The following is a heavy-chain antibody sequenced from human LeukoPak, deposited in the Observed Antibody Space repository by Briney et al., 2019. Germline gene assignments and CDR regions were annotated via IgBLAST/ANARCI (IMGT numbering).Heavy chain of an antibody. Sequence: GESLKISCKGSGYSFTSYWIGWVRPMPGKGLEWMGIIYPGDSDTRYSPSFQGQVTISADKSISTAYLQWSSLKASDTAMYYCARPAYQGFGGTHFDYWGQGTLVTVSS. CDR3: ARPAYQGFGGTHFDY. CDR2: IYPGDSDT. D-gene: IGHD3-3*01. V-gene: IGHV5-51*01. J-gene: IGHJ4*02. CDR1: GYSFTSYW.